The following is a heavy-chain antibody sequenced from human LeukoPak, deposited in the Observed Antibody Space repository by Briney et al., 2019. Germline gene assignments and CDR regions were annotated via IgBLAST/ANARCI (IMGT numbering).Heavy chain of an antibody. CDR1: GGTFSSYA. D-gene: IGHD6-13*01. V-gene: IGHV1-69*06. Sequence: ASVKVSCKASGGTFSSYAISWVRQAPGQGLEWMGGIIPIFGTANYAQKFQGRVTITADKSTSTAYMELSSLRSEDTAVYYCASPQGGSSLYHFDHRGQGTLGNVS. CDR2: IIPIFGTA. CDR3: ASPQGGSSLYHFDH. J-gene: IGHJ4*02.